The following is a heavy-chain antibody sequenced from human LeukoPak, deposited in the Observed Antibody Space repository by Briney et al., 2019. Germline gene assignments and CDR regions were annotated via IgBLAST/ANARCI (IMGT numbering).Heavy chain of an antibody. CDR3: ARSFHGSGSYAFDY. V-gene: IGHV4-59*01. D-gene: IGHD3-10*01. CDR2: IFYTGST. J-gene: IGHJ4*02. Sequence: PSETLSLTCTVSNGSISSYYWSWLRQPPGKGLEYIGYIFYTGSTNYNPSLKSRVTISVDTSKNQFSLRLTSVTAADTAMYYCARSFHGSGSYAFDYWAQGTLVTVSS. CDR1: NGSISSYY.